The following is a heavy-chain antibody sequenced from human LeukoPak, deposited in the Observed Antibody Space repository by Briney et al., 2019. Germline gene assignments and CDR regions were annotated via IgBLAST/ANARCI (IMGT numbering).Heavy chain of an antibody. CDR2: IIPIFDTA. CDR3: ARDNPPALYSSGWYGNQGDY. D-gene: IGHD6-19*01. J-gene: IGHJ4*02. V-gene: IGHV1-69*05. Sequence: SLKVSCKASGGTFSSYAISWERQAPGQPLEWRGRIIPIFDTANYAQKFQARVTITTDESTTTANMELSSLRSEDTAVYYCARDNPPALYSSGWYGNQGDYWGQGTLVTVSS. CDR1: GGTFSSYA.